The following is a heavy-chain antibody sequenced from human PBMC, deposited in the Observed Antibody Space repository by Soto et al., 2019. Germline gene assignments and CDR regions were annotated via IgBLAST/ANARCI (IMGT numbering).Heavy chain of an antibody. CDR2: IYYSGST. CDR1: GGSISSYY. V-gene: IGHV4-59*01. D-gene: IGHD6-19*01. CDR3: ARSKRYSSGLGYYFDY. J-gene: IGHJ4*02. Sequence: XGTLYLTGTVSGGSISSYYWIWIRQPPGKGLEWIGYIYYSGSTNYNPSRKSRVTISVDTSKNQFSLKLSSVTAADTAVYYCARSKRYSSGLGYYFDYWGQGTLVTVS.